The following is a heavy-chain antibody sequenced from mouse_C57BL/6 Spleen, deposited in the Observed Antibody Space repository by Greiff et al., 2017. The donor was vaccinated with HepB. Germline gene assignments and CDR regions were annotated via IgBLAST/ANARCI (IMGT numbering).Heavy chain of an antibody. Sequence: QVQLQQPGTELVKPGASVKLSCKASGYTFTSYWMHWVKQRPGQGLEWIGNINPSNGGTNYNEKFKSKATLTVDKSSSTADMQLSSLTSEDSAVYYCARDGNYEAWFAYWGQGTLVTVSA. CDR2: INPSNGGT. CDR3: ARDGNYEAWFAY. J-gene: IGHJ3*01. V-gene: IGHV1-53*01. D-gene: IGHD2-1*01. CDR1: GYTFTSYW.